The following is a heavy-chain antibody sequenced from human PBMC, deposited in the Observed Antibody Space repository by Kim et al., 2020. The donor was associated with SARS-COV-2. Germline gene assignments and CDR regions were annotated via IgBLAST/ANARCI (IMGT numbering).Heavy chain of an antibody. J-gene: IGHJ5*02. V-gene: IGHV1-69*13. CDR3: ARGLLWFGEFDNWFDP. D-gene: IGHD3-10*01. CDR1: GGTFSSYA. Sequence: SVKVSCKASGGTFSSYAISWVRQAPGQGLEWMGGIIPIFGTANYAQKFQGRVTITADESTSTAYMELSSLRSEDTAVYYCARGLLWFGEFDNWFDPWGQGTLVTVSS. CDR2: IIPIFGTA.